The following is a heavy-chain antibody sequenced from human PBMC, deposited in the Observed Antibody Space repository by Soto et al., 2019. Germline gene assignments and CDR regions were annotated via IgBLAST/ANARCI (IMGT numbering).Heavy chain of an antibody. V-gene: IGHV3-48*01. CDR2: ISSSSSST. Sequence: EVQLVESGGGLVQPGGSLRLSCAASGFTFSSYSMNWVRQAPGKGLEWVSYISSSSSSTYYRKSVKGRFTISRDNAKNSLYLQMNSLRAEDTAVYYCARDLRGYCSSASCPGLDYWGQGTLVTVSS. J-gene: IGHJ4*02. D-gene: IGHD2-2*01. CDR3: ARDLRGYCSSASCPGLDY. CDR1: GFTFSSYS.